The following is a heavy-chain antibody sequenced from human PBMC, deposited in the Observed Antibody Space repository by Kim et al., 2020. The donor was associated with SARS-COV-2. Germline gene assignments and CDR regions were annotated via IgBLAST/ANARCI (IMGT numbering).Heavy chain of an antibody. CDR1: GGSISGYY. D-gene: IGHD3-16*01. CDR3: ARRGLRGSLSTAGYHYYMDV. V-gene: IGHV4-59*08. J-gene: IGHJ6*03. CDR2: IYYTGVP. Sequence: SETLSLTCSVSGGSISGYYWTWIRKPPGKGLDWIGYIYYTGVPNYHPFLESRVTMSVDSPRNQFSLKLTSVTAADTAVYYCARRGLRGSLSTAGYHYYMDVWGKGITVTVSS.